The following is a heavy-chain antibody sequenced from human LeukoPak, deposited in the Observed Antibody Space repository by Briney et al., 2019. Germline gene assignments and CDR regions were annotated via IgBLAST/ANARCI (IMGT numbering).Heavy chain of an antibody. V-gene: IGHV3-23*01. D-gene: IGHD3-22*01. J-gene: IGHJ4*02. CDR3: AKRVQYDDSHYCIFDY. CDR1: GFTFSNYV. Sequence: PGGSLRLSCAASGFTFSNYVMNWVRQAPGKGLEWVSTIDDNAVGTYYADSVKGRFTISRDNSKNTLYLQMSSLRAEDTAVYYCAKRVQYDDSHYCIFDYWGQGTLVTVSS. CDR2: IDDNAVGT.